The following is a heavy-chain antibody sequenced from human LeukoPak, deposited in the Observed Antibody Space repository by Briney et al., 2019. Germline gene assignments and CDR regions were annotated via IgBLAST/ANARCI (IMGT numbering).Heavy chain of an antibody. V-gene: IGHV3-21*01. J-gene: IGHJ4*02. Sequence: GGSLRLSCAASGFTLSSYSMNWVRQAPGKGLEWVSSISSSSSYIYYADSVKGRFTISRDNAKNSLYLEMNSLRAEDTAVYYCARDEVTSLDYWGQGTLVTVSS. CDR1: GFTLSSYS. CDR3: ARDEVTSLDY. CDR2: ISSSSSYI. D-gene: IGHD4-17*01.